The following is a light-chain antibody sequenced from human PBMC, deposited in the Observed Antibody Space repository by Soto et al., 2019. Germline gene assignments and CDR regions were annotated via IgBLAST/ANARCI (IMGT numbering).Light chain of an antibody. J-gene: IGLJ2*01. V-gene: IGLV2-14*01. CDR2: DVS. CDR3: SSYTYSRDVV. CDR1: SSDVGGYNY. Sequence: QSALTQPASVSGSPGQSITISCTGTSSDVGGYNYVSWYQQHPGKAPKLIIYDVSNRPSGVSNRFSGCKSGNTASLTISGLQAEDEADYYCSSYTYSRDVVFGGGTKLTVL.